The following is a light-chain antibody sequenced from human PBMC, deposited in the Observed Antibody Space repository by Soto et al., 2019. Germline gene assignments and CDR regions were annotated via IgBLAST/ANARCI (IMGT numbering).Light chain of an antibody. CDR1: QSIGSNF. CDR3: QQTVHSPRT. CDR2: DSS. J-gene: IGKJ2*01. Sequence: EIVLTQSPGTLSLSPGETASLSCWASQSIGSNFLAWYQQKRGQPPRLLIYDSSRRATGIPARFNGSGPGTAFTLTISSVEAEDSAVYYCQQTVHSPRTFGQGTRLEI. V-gene: IGKV3-20*01.